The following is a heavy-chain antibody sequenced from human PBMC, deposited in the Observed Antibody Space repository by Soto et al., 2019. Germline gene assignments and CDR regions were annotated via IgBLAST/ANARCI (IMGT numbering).Heavy chain of an antibody. CDR3: ARGGGSPYHDHEFDY. CDR1: GVSTSNHY. CDR2: IYYRGTT. Sequence: QVQLQESGPGLVKPSETLSLTCSVSGVSTSNHYWTWIRKPPGQGPEWIGCIYYRGTTNYNASFNSLVPISVDTSKNQFSLKLTSVTTADTAVYYCARGGGSPYHDHEFDYWGQGILVTVSS. V-gene: IGHV4-59*11. J-gene: IGHJ4*02. D-gene: IGHD2-2*01.